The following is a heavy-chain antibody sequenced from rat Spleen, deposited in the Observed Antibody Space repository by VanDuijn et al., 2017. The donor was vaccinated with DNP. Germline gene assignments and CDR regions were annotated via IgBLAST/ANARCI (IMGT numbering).Heavy chain of an antibody. Sequence: EVQLVESGGDLVQPGRSLKLSCVASRFTFNNYWMTWFRQVPGKGLEWVASIPSSGGRTYYPDSVKGRFTISRDNATNTLFLQRDSLRSEDTATYYCARLIPHYFDYWGQGVMVTVSS. D-gene: IGHD1-1*01. CDR1: RFTFNNYW. V-gene: IGHV5-31*01. CDR3: ARLIPHYFDY. CDR2: IPSSGGRT. J-gene: IGHJ2*01.